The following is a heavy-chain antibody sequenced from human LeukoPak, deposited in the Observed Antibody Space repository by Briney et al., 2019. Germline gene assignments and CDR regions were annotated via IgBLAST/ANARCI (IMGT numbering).Heavy chain of an antibody. Sequence: GSLTLSSAASAVTFSSDAMTWDSAAPRKGLEWVSGISGSVGTTYYAGSVKARLTISRDNSKNTLYLQMDSLRAEDTAVYYCAKNYGDSYFDFWGQGTLVTVSS. CDR1: AVTFSSDA. CDR3: AKNYGDSYFDF. V-gene: IGHV3-23*01. CDR2: ISGSVGTT. J-gene: IGHJ4*02. D-gene: IGHD4-17*01.